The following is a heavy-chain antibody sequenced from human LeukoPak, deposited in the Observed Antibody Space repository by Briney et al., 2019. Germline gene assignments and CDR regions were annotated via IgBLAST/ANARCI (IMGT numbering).Heavy chain of an antibody. J-gene: IGHJ4*02. Sequence: ASVKVSCTASGYTFTSYGISWVRQAPGQGLEWMGWISAYNGNTNYAQRLQGRVTMTTDTSTSTAYMELRSLRSDDTAVYYCATSYGDLPDYWGQGTLVTVSS. CDR1: GYTFTSYG. V-gene: IGHV1-18*01. CDR3: ATSYGDLPDY. D-gene: IGHD4-17*01. CDR2: ISAYNGNT.